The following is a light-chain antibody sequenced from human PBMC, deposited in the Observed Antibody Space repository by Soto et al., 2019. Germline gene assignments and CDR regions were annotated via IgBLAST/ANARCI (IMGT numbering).Light chain of an antibody. CDR3: TSPTPGSLYV. J-gene: IGLJ1*01. CDR1: SSDVGGYNY. Sequence: QPVLTQPASVSGSPGQSITISCTGTSSDVGGYNYVSWYQQYPGRVPKLLIYKVGNRPSGISNRFSGSKSGNTASLTISGLQAEDEADYFCTSPTPGSLYVFGSGTKLTVL. V-gene: IGLV2-14*01. CDR2: KVG.